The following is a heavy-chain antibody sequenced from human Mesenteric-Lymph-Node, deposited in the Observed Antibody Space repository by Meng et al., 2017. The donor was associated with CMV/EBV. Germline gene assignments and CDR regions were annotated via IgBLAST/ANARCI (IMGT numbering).Heavy chain of an antibody. V-gene: IGHV3-15*01. D-gene: IGHD2-15*01. J-gene: IGHJ4*02. CDR3: TTDSAFLKN. CDR1: GFTFSSYA. CDR2: IKSKTDGETT. Sequence: GESLKISCAASGFTFSSYAMHWVRQAPGKGLEWVGRIKSKTDGETTDYAAPVKGRFTISRDDSKNTLYLQMNSLKTEDTAVYYCTTDSAFLKNWGQGTLVTVSS.